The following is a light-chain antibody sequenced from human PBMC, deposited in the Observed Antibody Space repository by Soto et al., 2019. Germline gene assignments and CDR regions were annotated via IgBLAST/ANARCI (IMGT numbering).Light chain of an antibody. CDR2: TAS. V-gene: IGKV1-27*01. CDR3: QKYNSAPHT. J-gene: IGKJ2*01. Sequence: DIQMTQSPSSLSASVGDRVTITCRASQGISIYLAWYQQKPGKVPKLLIYTASTLQSGVPSRFRGSGSGTDFTLTISSLQPEDVATYYCQKYNSAPHTFGQGTKLEIK. CDR1: QGISIY.